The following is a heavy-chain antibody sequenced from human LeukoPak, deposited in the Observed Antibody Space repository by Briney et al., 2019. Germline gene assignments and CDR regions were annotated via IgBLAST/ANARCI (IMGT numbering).Heavy chain of an antibody. Sequence: GGSLRLSCAASEFTFRNYGMHWVRQAPDKGLEWVAFIRYDGSSTYYAGSVKGRFTISRDNSKNTLYLRMNSLRAEDTAVYYCAKDDIVVATAIRYLDKWGQGTLVTVSS. V-gene: IGHV3-30*02. J-gene: IGHJ4*03. D-gene: IGHD2-21*02. CDR3: AKDDIVVATAIRYLDK. CDR2: IRYDGSST. CDR1: EFTFRNYG.